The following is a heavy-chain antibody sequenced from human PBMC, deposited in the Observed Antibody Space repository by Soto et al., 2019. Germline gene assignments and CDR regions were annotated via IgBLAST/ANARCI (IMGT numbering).Heavy chain of an antibody. V-gene: IGHV3-7*01. J-gene: IGHJ4*02. CDR2: INQDGSER. Sequence: EVQLVESGGGLVQPGGSRRLHCAASGFTFSTYWMTWVRQPPGKGLEWVASINQDGSERYYVDSVRGRFTISRDNAKNSLYLQMNSLRAEDTAVYYCVCGGNFFVYWGQGTLVTVSP. CDR1: GFTFSTYW. CDR3: VCGGNFFVY. D-gene: IGHD3-16*01.